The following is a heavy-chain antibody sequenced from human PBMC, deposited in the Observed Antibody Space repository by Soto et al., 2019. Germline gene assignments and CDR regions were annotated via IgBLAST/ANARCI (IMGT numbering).Heavy chain of an antibody. J-gene: IGHJ4*02. Sequence: QLVESGGGVVQPGGSLRLSCAASGFTFSSYALHWVRQAPGKGLEWVAVISSDGSKKYYADSVKGRFTVSRDNSKNTLYLQMNGLSAEDTAVYYCARDEYYDPSGPPFDYWGQGSLVTVSS. D-gene: IGHD3-22*01. V-gene: IGHV3-30-3*01. CDR3: ARDEYYDPSGPPFDY. CDR1: GFTFSSYA. CDR2: ISSDGSKK.